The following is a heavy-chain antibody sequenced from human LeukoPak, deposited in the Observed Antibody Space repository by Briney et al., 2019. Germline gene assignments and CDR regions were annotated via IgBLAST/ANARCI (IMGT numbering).Heavy chain of an antibody. CDR2: INHSGST. CDR1: GGSFSGYY. Sequence: SETLSLTRAVYGGSFSGYYWSWIRQPPGKGLEWIGEINHSGSTNYNPSLKSRVTISVDTSKNQFSLKLSSVTAADTAVYYCARTNARYFDYWGQGTLVTVSS. J-gene: IGHJ4*02. CDR3: ARTNARYFDY. D-gene: IGHD1-1*01. V-gene: IGHV4-34*01.